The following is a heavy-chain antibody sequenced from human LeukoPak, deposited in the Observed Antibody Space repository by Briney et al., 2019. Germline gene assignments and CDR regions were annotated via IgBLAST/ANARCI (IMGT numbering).Heavy chain of an antibody. CDR1: GYSISSGYY. V-gene: IGHV4-38-2*02. Sequence: PSETLSLTCTVSGYSISSGYYWGWIRQPPGKGLEWIGSIYHSGSTYYNPSLKSRVTISVDTSKNQFSLKLSSVTAADTAVYYCARVSNYYDSCGYRDYWGQGTLVAVSS. D-gene: IGHD3-22*01. CDR2: IYHSGST. J-gene: IGHJ4*02. CDR3: ARVSNYYDSCGYRDY.